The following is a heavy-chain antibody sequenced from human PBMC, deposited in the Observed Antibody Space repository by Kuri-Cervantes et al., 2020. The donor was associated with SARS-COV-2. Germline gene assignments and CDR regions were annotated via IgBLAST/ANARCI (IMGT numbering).Heavy chain of an antibody. D-gene: IGHD3-16*01. J-gene: IGHJ3*02. CDR1: GGSISSGSYY. V-gene: IGHV4-61*09. CDR2: IYTSGST. Sequence: LRLSCTVSGGSISSGSYYWSWIRQPAGKGLEWIGYIYTSGSTNYNPSLKSRVTISVDTSKNQFSLKLSSVTAADTAVYYCARDLGWITRDAFDIWGQGTMVTVSS. CDR3: ARDLGWITRDAFDI.